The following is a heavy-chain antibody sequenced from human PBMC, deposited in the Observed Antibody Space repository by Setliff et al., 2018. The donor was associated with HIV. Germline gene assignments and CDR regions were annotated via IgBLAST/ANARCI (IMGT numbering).Heavy chain of an antibody. CDR1: GGSFSDYS. V-gene: IGHV4-34*01. CDR3: ARRGWNGYKSFEN. Sequence: SETLSLTCAAYGGSFSDYSWNWIRQPPGKGLEWIGEINHSGSTNCNPSLQSRVTISVDTSKKQVSLNVRSVTAADTAVYYCARRGWNGYKSFENWGQGTQVTVSS. CDR2: INHSGST. D-gene: IGHD1-1*01. J-gene: IGHJ4*02.